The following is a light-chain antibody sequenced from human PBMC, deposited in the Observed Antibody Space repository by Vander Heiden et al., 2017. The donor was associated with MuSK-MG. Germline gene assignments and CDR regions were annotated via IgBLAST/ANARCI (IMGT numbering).Light chain of an antibody. CDR3: QAWDSSPR. Sequence: SYELTQPPSVSVSPGQTASITCSGDKVGDKYACWYQQKPGQSLVLVIYQDSKRPSGIPERFSGSNSGNTATLTISGTQAMDEADYYCQAWDSSPRFGGGTKLTVL. J-gene: IGLJ3*02. CDR1: KVGDKY. V-gene: IGLV3-1*01. CDR2: QDS.